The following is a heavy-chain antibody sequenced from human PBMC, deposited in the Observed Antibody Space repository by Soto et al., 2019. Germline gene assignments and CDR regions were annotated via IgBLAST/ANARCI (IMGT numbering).Heavy chain of an antibody. CDR1: GGTFSSYA. Sequence: SVKVSCKASGGTFSSYAISWVRQAPGQGLEWMGGIIPIFGTANYAQKFQGRVTITADESTSTAYMELSSLRSEDTAVYYCARGRYSYVRYYHSYCMDVWGQGTTVTVSS. CDR2: IIPIFGTA. V-gene: IGHV1-69*13. CDR3: ARGRYSYVRYYHSYCMDV. D-gene: IGHD5-18*01. J-gene: IGHJ6*02.